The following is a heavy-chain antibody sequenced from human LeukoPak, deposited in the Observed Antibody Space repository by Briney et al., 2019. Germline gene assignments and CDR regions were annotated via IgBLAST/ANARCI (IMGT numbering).Heavy chain of an antibody. CDR2: IIPIFGTA. J-gene: IGHJ4*02. V-gene: IGHV1-69*06. Sequence: GSSVKVSCKASGGTFSSYAISWVRQAPGQGLEWMGGIIPIFGTANYAQKFQGRVTITADKSTTTAYMELSSLRSEDTAVYYCARGGHRRFNYDNGAYRFDNWGQGTLVTVSS. CDR3: ARGGHRRFNYDNGAYRFDN. D-gene: IGHD3-22*01. CDR1: GGTFSSYA.